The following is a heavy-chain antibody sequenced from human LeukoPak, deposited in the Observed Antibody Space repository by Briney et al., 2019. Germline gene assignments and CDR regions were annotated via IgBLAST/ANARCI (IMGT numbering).Heavy chain of an antibody. D-gene: IGHD5-18*01. J-gene: IGHJ4*02. CDR2: ISDNGGST. CDR3: AKVGNTYARLDY. CDR1: GFTFSSYA. Sequence: GGSLRLSCAASGFTFSSYAMRWVRQPPGKGLEWVSGISDNGGSTYYADSVKGRFTISRDYSKNTLYLQMSSLRVEDTAVYYCAKVGNTYARLDYWGQGTLVTVSS. V-gene: IGHV3-23*01.